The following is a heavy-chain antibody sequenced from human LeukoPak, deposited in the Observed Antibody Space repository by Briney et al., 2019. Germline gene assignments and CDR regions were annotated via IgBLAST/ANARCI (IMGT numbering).Heavy chain of an antibody. CDR2: VSSRSSDI. CDR1: GFTFSKYS. J-gene: IGHJ4*02. CDR3: AKPAHRWGGVFDY. D-gene: IGHD3-16*01. Sequence: GGSLRLSCAASGFTFSKYSMHWVRQAPGKGLEWVSSVSSRSSDIYYADSVKGRFTISRDNSKNTLYLQMNSLRAEDTAVYYCAKPAHRWGGVFDYWGQGTLVTVSS. V-gene: IGHV3-21*01.